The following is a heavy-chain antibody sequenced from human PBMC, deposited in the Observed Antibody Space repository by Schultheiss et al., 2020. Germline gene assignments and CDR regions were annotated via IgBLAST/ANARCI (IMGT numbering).Heavy chain of an antibody. CDR3: ARSSPSLIDY. CDR1: GGSFSGYY. D-gene: IGHD6-19*01. CDR2: INHSGST. Sequence: SETLSLTCAVYGGSFSGYYWSWIRQPPGKGLEWIGEINHSGSTNYNPSLKSRVTISVDTSKNQFSLKLSSVTAADTAVYYCARSSPSLIDYWGQGTLVTVS. J-gene: IGHJ4*02. V-gene: IGHV4-34*01.